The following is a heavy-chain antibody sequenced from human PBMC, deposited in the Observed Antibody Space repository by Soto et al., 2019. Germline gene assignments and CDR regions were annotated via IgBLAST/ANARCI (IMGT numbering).Heavy chain of an antibody. CDR1: GDSFNNYP. V-gene: IGHV1-69*06. D-gene: IGHD6-19*01. CDR3: ASSYGISWYGDY. CDR2: IIPALGTI. J-gene: IGHJ4*02. Sequence: SVKVSCKASGDSFNNYPVTWVRQAPGQGLGWMGGIIPALGTINYAQKFEGRVILTADTSTNTAYMELGSLRSEDTAVYYCASSYGISWYGDYWGQGTLVTVSS.